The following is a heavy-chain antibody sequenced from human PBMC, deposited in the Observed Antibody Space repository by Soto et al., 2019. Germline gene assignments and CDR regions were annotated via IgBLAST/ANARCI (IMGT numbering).Heavy chain of an antibody. J-gene: IGHJ6*02. CDR1: GYTFTSYG. D-gene: IGHD2-2*01. Sequence: QVQLVQSGAEVKKPGASVEVSCKASGYTFTSYGISWVRQAPGQGLEWMGWISAYNGNTNYAQKLQGRVTMTTDTSTSTAYMELRSLRSGDTAVYYCARDSLTNPLVVPMYYYYGMDVWGQGTTVTVSS. V-gene: IGHV1-18*01. CDR3: ARDSLTNPLVVPMYYYYGMDV. CDR2: ISAYNGNT.